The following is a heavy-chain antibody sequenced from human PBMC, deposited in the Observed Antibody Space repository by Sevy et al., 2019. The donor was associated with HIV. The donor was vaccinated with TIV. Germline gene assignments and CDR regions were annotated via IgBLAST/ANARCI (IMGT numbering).Heavy chain of an antibody. CDR1: GFTFSSYW. CDR3: ARVVSRSGSYWDFHY. D-gene: IGHD1-26*01. Sequence: GGSLRLSCAASGFTFSSYWMHWVRQAPGKGLVWVSRINSDGSSTSYADSVKGRFIISRDKAKNTLYLQMNSLRAEDTAVYYCARVVSRSGSYWDFHYWGQGTLVTVSS. V-gene: IGHV3-74*01. CDR2: INSDGSST. J-gene: IGHJ4*02.